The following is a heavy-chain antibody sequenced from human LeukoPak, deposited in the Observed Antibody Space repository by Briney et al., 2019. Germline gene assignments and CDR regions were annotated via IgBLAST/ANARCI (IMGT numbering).Heavy chain of an antibody. V-gene: IGHV3-30-3*01. Sequence: QAGGSLRLSCAASGFTFSSYAMHWVRQAPGKGLEWVAVISYDGSNKYYADSVKGRFTISRDNSKNTLYLQMNSLRAEDTAVYYCARDRDIVATNYYYYGMDVWGQGTTVTVSS. CDR1: GFTFSSYA. J-gene: IGHJ6*02. CDR3: ARDRDIVATNYYYYGMDV. CDR2: ISYDGSNK. D-gene: IGHD5-12*01.